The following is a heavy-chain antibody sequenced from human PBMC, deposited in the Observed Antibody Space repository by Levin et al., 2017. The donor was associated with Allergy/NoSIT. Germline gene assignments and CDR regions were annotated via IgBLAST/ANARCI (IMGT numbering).Heavy chain of an antibody. CDR2: IYSGGST. Sequence: HSGGSLRLSCAASGFTVSSNYMSWVRQAPGKGLEWVSVIYSGGSTYYADSVKGRFTISRDNSKNTLYLQMNSLRAEDTAVYYCAREIRSSTSCYTACGYGMDVWGQGTTVTVSS. CDR3: AREIRSSTSCYTACGYGMDV. J-gene: IGHJ6*02. V-gene: IGHV3-53*01. CDR1: GFTVSSNY. D-gene: IGHD2-2*02.